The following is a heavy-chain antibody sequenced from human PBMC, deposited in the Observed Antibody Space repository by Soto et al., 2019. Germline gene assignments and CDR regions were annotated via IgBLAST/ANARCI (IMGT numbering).Heavy chain of an antibody. V-gene: IGHV1-8*01. D-gene: IGHD3-22*01. J-gene: IGHJ4*02. CDR1: GYTFTDYD. Sequence: QVQLVQSGAEVKKPGASVRVTCKTSGYTFTDYDVSWVRQSSGQGLEWMGWMSPNSGKTGYVEKCQGRVTMTANTSLSTAYMELHSLRSEDTAIYFCARGLIGAAFWGQGTLVTVSS. CDR2: MSPNSGKT. CDR3: ARGLIGAAF.